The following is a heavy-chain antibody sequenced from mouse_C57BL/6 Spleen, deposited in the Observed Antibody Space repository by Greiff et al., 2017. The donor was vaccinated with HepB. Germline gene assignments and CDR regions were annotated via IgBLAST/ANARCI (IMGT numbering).Heavy chain of an antibody. CDR2: IYPRSGNT. Sequence: QVQLQQSGAELARPGASVKLSCKASGYTFTSYGISWVKQRTGQGLEWIGEIYPRSGNTYYNEKFKGKATLTADKSSSTAYMELRSLTSEDSAVYFCARRVFSGDYAMDYWGQGTSVTVSS. CDR3: ARRVFSGDYAMDY. CDR1: GYTFTSYG. V-gene: IGHV1-81*01. J-gene: IGHJ4*01.